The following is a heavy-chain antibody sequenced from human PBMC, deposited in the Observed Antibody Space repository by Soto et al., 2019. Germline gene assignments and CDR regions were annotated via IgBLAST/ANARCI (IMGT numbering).Heavy chain of an antibody. V-gene: IGHV1-18*01. J-gene: IGHJ5*02. CDR3: ARAIYYNRSPNWFDP. D-gene: IGHD3-22*01. CDR2: ISAYNGNT. CDR1: GYAFTYYG. Sequence: AAVTVSCTASGYAFTYYGSSWVRQAPRQGLEWMGWISAYNGNTNYAQKLQGRVTMTTDTSTSTAYMELRSLRSDDTAVYYCARAIYYNRSPNWFDPWGQRTRRTVSS.